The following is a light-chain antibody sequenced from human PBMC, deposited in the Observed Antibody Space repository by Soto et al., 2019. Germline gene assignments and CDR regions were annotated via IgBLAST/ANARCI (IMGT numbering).Light chain of an antibody. V-gene: IGKV1-5*01. J-gene: IGKJ1*01. CDR3: QRYRPAWA. CDR1: QSISSW. CDR2: DAS. Sequence: DIQMTHSPSTLSASVGDRVTITCRASQSISSWLAWYQQKPGKAPKLLIYDASSLESGVPSRFSGSASETEFTLNISRLKPDDFATYWCQRYRPAWAVGQRTKVDIK.